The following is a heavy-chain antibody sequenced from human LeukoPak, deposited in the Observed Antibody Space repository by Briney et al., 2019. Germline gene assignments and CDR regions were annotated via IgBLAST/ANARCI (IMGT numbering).Heavy chain of an antibody. CDR3: ARVSKYSSSWYFFDS. D-gene: IGHD6-13*01. CDR2: IYYSGST. V-gene: IGHV4-59*01. J-gene: IGHJ4*02. CDR1: GGSISSYY. Sequence: SETLSLTCTVSGGSISSYYWSWIRQPPGQGLEWIGNIYYSGSTSYNPSLQSRVTISVDTSKNRFSLKFNSVTVADTAVYYCARVSKYSSSWYFFDSWGQGTLVTVSS.